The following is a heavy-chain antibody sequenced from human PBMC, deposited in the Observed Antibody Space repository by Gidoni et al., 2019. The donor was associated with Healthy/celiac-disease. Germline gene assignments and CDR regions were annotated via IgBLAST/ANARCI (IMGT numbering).Heavy chain of an antibody. CDR3: TTDYYDSSGSPVAY. J-gene: IGHJ4*02. CDR1: GFTFSNAW. Sequence: EVQLVESVGVLVKPGGSLRLTCAASGFTFSNAWMSWVRQAPGKGLEWVGRIKSKTDGGTTDYAATVKGRFTISRDDSKNTLYLQMNSLKTEDTAVYYCTTDYYDSSGSPVAYWGQGTLVTVSS. CDR2: IKSKTDGGTT. D-gene: IGHD3-22*01. V-gene: IGHV3-15*01.